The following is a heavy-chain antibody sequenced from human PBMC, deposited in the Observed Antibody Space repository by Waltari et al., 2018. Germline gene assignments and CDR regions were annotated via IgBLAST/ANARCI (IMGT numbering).Heavy chain of an antibody. J-gene: IGHJ5*02. Sequence: QVQLVQSGAEVKKPGSSVKVSCKASGGTFSSYAISWVRQAPGQGLGWMGGIIPILCTANYAQKFQGRVTMTTDESTSTAYMELSSLRSEDTAVYYCARDYYDSSGYYYGWFDPWGQGTLVTVSS. D-gene: IGHD3-22*01. V-gene: IGHV1-69*05. CDR3: ARDYYDSSGYYYGWFDP. CDR1: GGTFSSYA. CDR2: IIPILCTA.